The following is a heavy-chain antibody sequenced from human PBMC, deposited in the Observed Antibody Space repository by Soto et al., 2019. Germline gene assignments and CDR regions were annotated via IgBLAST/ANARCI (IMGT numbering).Heavy chain of an antibody. Sequence: TGGSLRLSCAASGFTFDDYTMHWVRQAPGKGLEWVSLISWDGGSTYYADSVKGRFTISRDNSKNSLYLQMNSLRTEDTALYYCEKGLNYYDSSGYQNPHFDYWGQGTLVTVSS. D-gene: IGHD3-22*01. J-gene: IGHJ4*02. CDR3: EKGLNYYDSSGYQNPHFDY. V-gene: IGHV3-43*01. CDR2: ISWDGGST. CDR1: GFTFDDYT.